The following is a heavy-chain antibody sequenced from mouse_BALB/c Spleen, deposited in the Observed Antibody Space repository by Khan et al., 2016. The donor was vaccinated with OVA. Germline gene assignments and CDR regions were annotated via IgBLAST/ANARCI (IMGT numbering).Heavy chain of an antibody. CDR2: IRSSGST. J-gene: IGHJ4*01. CDR1: GYSITSDYA. D-gene: IGHD2-3*01. CDR3: ARDGSRYNYAMDY. Sequence: EVQLVASGPGLVKPSQSLSLTCTVTGYSITSDYAWNWIRPFPGNTLELMGSIRSSGSTNYTPALKSRIFITRDTSKNQFFLQLNSVTTEDTATYYCARDGSRYNYAMDYWGQGTSVTVSS. V-gene: IGHV3-2*02.